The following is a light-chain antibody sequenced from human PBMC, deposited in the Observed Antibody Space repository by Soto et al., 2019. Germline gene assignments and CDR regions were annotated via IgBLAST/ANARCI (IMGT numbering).Light chain of an antibody. CDR1: QSINTW. Sequence: DIQMTQSPSTLSASVGDRVTITCRASQSINTWLAWYQQKPGKAPKLLIYKESSLGSGVPSRFSSSGSGTDFTLTISSLQPDDFESYYCQQYNSHSSYTFGQGTKLEIK. V-gene: IGKV1-5*03. J-gene: IGKJ2*01. CDR2: KES. CDR3: QQYNSHSSYT.